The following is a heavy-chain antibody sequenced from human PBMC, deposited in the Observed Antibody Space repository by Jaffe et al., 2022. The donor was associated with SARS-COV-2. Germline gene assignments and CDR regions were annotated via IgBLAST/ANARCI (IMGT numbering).Heavy chain of an antibody. Sequence: EVQLLESGGGLVQPGGSLRLSCAASGFTFSSYAMSWVRQAPGKGLEWVSAISGSGGSTYYADSVKGRFTISRDNSKNTLYLQMNSLRAEDTAVYYCAKVVSSWYGDKYDAFDIWGQGTMVTVSS. V-gene: IGHV3-23*01. CDR1: GFTFSSYA. CDR2: ISGSGGST. D-gene: IGHD6-13*01. CDR3: AKVVSSWYGDKYDAFDI. J-gene: IGHJ3*02.